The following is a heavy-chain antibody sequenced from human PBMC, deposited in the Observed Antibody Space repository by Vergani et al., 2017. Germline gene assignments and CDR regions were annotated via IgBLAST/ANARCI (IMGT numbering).Heavy chain of an antibody. J-gene: IGHJ4*02. CDR1: GGSFSGYY. V-gene: IGHV4-34*01. CDR2: INHSGST. D-gene: IGHD3-3*01. Sequence: QVQLQQWGAGLLKPSETLSLTCAVYGGSFSGYYWSWIRQPPGKGLEWIGEINHSGSTYYNPSLKSRVTISVDTSKNQFSLKLSSVTAADTAVYYCARHVVFGVVISLWGQGTLVTVSS. CDR3: ARHVVFGVVISL.